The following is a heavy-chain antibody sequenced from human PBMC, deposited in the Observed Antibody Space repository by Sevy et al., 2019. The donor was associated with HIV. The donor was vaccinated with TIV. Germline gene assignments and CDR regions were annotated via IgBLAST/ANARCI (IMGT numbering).Heavy chain of an antibody. CDR3: AGFVGYCSGGRCSIIDF. J-gene: IGHJ4*02. CDR1: GFSLSDHA. D-gene: IGHD2-15*01. CDR2: ISNNGRNQ. Sequence: GGSLRLSCAASGFSLSDHAVSWVRQTPGKGLEWLAVISNNGRNQYYADSVKGRFTISKDDSKNTLYLQLNSLRAEDTAVYYWAGFVGYCSGGRCSIIDFWGQGTLVTVSS. V-gene: IGHV3-30*04.